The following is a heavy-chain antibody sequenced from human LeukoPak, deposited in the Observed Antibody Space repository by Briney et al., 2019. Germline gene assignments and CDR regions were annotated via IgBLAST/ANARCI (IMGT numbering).Heavy chain of an antibody. D-gene: IGHD3-10*01. J-gene: IGHJ5*02. Sequence: SETLSLTCAVSGGSISSGGYYWSWIRQPPGKGLEWIGYIYYSGSTKYNPSLKSRVTISVETSKNQFSLKLSSVTAADTAVYYCARENYGSGSYSWFDPWGQGTLVTVAA. CDR1: GGSISSGGYY. V-gene: IGHV4-61*08. CDR2: IYYSGST. CDR3: ARENYGSGSYSWFDP.